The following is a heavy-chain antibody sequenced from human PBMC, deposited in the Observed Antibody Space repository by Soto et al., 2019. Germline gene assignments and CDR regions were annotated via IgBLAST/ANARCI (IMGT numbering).Heavy chain of an antibody. D-gene: IGHD4-17*01. CDR3: ARDWSMTVTTLSH. CDR2: ISVYNGNT. CDR1: GYTFTSYA. V-gene: IGHV1-18*01. J-gene: IGHJ4*02. Sequence: QVQLVQSGVEVKKPGASVKFSCKASGYTFTSYAIIWVRQAPGQGLEWMGWISVYNGNTNYAQKLQGRVTMTTKTSTSTAYMELRSLRSDETAVYYRARDWSMTVTTLSHWGQGTLVTVSS.